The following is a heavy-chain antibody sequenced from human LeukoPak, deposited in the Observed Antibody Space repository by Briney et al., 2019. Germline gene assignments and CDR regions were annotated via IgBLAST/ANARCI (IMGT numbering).Heavy chain of an antibody. CDR2: IKQDGSEK. V-gene: IGHV3-7*03. Sequence: GGSLRLSCAASGFTFSSYWMSWVRQAPGKGLEWVANIKQDGSEKYYVDSVKGRFTISRDNAKNSLYLQMNSLRAEDTAVYYCARIILWYGRSDAFDIWGQGTMATVSS. J-gene: IGHJ3*02. D-gene: IGHD3-10*01. CDR1: GFTFSSYW. CDR3: ARIILWYGRSDAFDI.